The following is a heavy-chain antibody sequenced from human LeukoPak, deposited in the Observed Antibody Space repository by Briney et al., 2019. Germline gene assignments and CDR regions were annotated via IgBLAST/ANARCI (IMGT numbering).Heavy chain of an antibody. Sequence: ASVKVSCKASGYTFTSYGINWVRQAPGQGLEWMGWISAYNGNTNYAQKLQGRVTMTTDTSTSTASMELRSLRSDDTAVYYCARGGSSDIAARPVDYWGQGTLVTVSS. V-gene: IGHV1-18*01. CDR1: GYTFTSYG. CDR2: ISAYNGNT. CDR3: ARGGSSDIAARPVDY. D-gene: IGHD6-6*01. J-gene: IGHJ4*02.